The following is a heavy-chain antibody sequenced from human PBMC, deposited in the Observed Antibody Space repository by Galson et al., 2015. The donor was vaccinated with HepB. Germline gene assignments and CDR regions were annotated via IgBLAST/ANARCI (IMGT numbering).Heavy chain of an antibody. CDR1: GFTFSSDG. CDR2: ISYDGSNE. D-gene: IGHD3-10*01. J-gene: IGHJ4*02. Sequence: SLRLSCAVSGFTFSSDGMRWVRQAPGKGLEWVAVISYDGSNEYYADAVKGRFTISRDNSKNTLNLQMNSLRAEDTAVYYCAKEFEYCYGSGSYYNDYWGQGTLVTVSS. V-gene: IGHV3-30*18. CDR3: AKEFEYCYGSGSYYNDY.